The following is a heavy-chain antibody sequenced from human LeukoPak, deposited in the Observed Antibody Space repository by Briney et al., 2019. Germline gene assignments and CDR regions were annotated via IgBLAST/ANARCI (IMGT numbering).Heavy chain of an antibody. J-gene: IGHJ4*02. D-gene: IGHD1-1*01. CDR1: GGSISSYY. V-gene: IGHV4-59*12. CDR2: IYYSGST. Sequence: ASETLSLTCTVSGGSISSYYWSWIRQPPGKGLEWIGYIYYSGSTYYNPSLKSRVTISVDTSKNQFSLKLSSVTAADTAVYYCARGHWNLQLDYWGQGTLVTVSS. CDR3: ARGHWNLQLDY.